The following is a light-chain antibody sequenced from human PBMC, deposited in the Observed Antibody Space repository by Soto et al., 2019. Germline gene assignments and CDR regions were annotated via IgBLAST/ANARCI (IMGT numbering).Light chain of an antibody. CDR3: QQYKSYSPIT. J-gene: IGKJ5*01. V-gene: IGKV1-5*01. CDR2: GAS. CDR1: QNISPW. Sequence: DIQMTQSPSTLSASVGDRVTIACRASQNISPWLAWYQQKPGKAPKLLIYGASSLEGGVPSRFSGSGSGTDFTLTISSLQPDDFATYYCQQYKSYSPITFGQGTRLEIK.